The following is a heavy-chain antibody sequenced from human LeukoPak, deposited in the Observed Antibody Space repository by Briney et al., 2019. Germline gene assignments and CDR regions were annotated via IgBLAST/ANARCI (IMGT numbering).Heavy chain of an antibody. CDR1: GGSISSGSYY. V-gene: IGHV4-61*02. CDR2: IYTSGST. J-gene: IGHJ3*02. CDR3: ARDRPYSSGWYGNWAFDI. Sequence: SETLSLTCTVSGGSISSGSYYWSWIRQPAGKGLEWIGRIYTSGSTNYNPSLKSRVTISVDTSKNQFSLKLSSVTAADTAVYYCARDRPYSSGWYGNWAFDIWGQGTMVTVSS. D-gene: IGHD6-19*01.